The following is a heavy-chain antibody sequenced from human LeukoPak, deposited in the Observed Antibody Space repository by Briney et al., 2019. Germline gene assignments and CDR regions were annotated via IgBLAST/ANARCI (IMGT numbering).Heavy chain of an antibody. CDR2: INPNSGGT. J-gene: IGHJ4*02. V-gene: IGHV1-2*06. Sequence: ASVKVSCKASGYTFTGYYMHWVRQAPGQGLEWMGRINPNSGGTNYAQKFQGRVTMTRDTSISTAYMELSRLRSDDTAVYYCARTRRFLEWEPVGYWGQGTLVTVSS. CDR1: GYTFTGYY. CDR3: ARTRRFLEWEPVGY. D-gene: IGHD3-3*01.